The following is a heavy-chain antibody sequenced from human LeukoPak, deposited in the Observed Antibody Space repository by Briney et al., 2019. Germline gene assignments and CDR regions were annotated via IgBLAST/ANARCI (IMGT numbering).Heavy chain of an antibody. V-gene: IGHV1-18*01. D-gene: IGHD4-17*01. J-gene: IGHJ3*02. CDR2: ISAYNGNT. CDR1: GYTFTSYG. CDR3: ARDRRDYGPESAFDI. Sequence: GASVKVSCKASGYTFTSYGISWVRQAPGQGLEWMGWISAYNGNTNYAQKLQGRVTMTTDTSTSTAYMELRSLRSDDTAVYYCARDRRDYGPESAFDIWGQGTMVTVSS.